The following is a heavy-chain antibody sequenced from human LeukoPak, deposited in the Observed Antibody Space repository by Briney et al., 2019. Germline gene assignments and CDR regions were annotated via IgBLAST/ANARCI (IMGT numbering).Heavy chain of an antibody. CDR1: GFTFDDYA. D-gene: IGHD2-2*01. V-gene: IGHV3-9*01. CDR3: AKDLIIVVVPAAIPDY. CDR2: ISWNSGSM. J-gene: IGHJ4*02. Sequence: GGSLRLSCAASGFTFDDYAMHWVRQAPGKGLEWVSGISWNSGSMDYADSVKGRFTISRDNSKNTLYLQMNSLRAEDTAVYYCAKDLIIVVVPAAIPDYWGQGTLVTVSS.